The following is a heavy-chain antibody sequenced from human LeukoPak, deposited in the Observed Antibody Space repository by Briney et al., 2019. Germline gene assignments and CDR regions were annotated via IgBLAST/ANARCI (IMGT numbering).Heavy chain of an antibody. D-gene: IGHD6-19*01. V-gene: IGHV1-2*02. CDR2: INPNSGGT. CDR3: ARFAGYSSGCYIGDY. J-gene: IGHJ4*02. Sequence: ASAKVSCKASGYTFTGYYMHWVRQAPGQGLEWMGWINPNSGGTNYAQKFQGRVTMTRDTSISTAYMELSRLRSDDTAVYYCARFAGYSSGCYIGDYWGQGTLVTVSS. CDR1: GYTFTGYY.